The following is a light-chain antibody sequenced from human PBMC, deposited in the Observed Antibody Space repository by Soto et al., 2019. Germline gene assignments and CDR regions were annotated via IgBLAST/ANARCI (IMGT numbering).Light chain of an antibody. CDR3: QQAAGFPIT. Sequence: DIQMTQSPSSLSASVGDRVTITCRASQTISSWLAWYQQKPGKAPKLLIYKASTLKSGVPSRFSGSGSGTDFTLTINGLQPEDFATYYCQQAAGFPITFGQGTRLEIK. CDR2: KAS. V-gene: IGKV1-5*03. CDR1: QTISSW. J-gene: IGKJ5*01.